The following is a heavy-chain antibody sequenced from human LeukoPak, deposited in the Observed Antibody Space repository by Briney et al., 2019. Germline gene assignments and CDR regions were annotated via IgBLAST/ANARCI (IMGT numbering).Heavy chain of an antibody. CDR2: IYTSGST. CDR3: ARVGDGYNRVFDY. D-gene: IGHD5-24*01. Sequence: SETLSLTCTVSGGSISSGSYYWSWIRQPAGKGLEWIGRIYTSGSTNYNPSLKSRVTISVDTSKNQFSPKLSSVTAADTAVYYCARVGDGYNRVFDYWGQGTLVTVSS. J-gene: IGHJ4*02. V-gene: IGHV4-61*02. CDR1: GGSISSGSYY.